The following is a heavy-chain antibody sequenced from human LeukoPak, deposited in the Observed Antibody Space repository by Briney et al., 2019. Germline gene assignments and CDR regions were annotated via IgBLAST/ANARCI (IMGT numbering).Heavy chain of an antibody. V-gene: IGHV4-59*01. Sequence: SETLSLTCTVSGGSISGYYWSWIRQPPGKGLEWIGYIFYSGSTNYNPSLKSRVTISVDTSKNQIYLKLSSVTAADTAVYYCARDRRSGEDSNFWGQGTLVTVSS. D-gene: IGHD2-15*01. CDR3: ARDRRSGEDSNF. J-gene: IGHJ4*02. CDR1: GGSISGYY. CDR2: IFYSGST.